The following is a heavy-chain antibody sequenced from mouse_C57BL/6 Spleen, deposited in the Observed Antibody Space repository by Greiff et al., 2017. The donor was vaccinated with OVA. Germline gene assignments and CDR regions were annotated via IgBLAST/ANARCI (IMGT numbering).Heavy chain of an antibody. Sequence: EVQLVESGGDLVKPGGSLKLSCAASGFTFSSYGMSWVRQTPDKRLEWVATISSGGSYTYYPDSVKGRFTISRDNAKNTLYLQMSSLKSEDTAMYYCARQDGNYCDDWGQGTTLTVSS. D-gene: IGHD2-1*01. CDR2: ISSGGSYT. CDR3: ARQDGNYCDD. V-gene: IGHV5-6*01. J-gene: IGHJ2*01. CDR1: GFTFSSYG.